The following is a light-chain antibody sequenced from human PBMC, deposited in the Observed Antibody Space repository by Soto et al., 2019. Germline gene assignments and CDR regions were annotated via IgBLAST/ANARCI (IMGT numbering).Light chain of an antibody. CDR1: SSDVGGYNY. V-gene: IGLV2-14*01. CDR3: SSYTGSSTPLV. J-gene: IGLJ2*01. CDR2: DVS. Sequence: QSVLTQPASVSGSPGQSITISCTGTSSDVGGYNYVSWYQQHPGKAPKLMISDVSNRPSGVSNRFSGSKSGNTASLTISGLQAEDEADYYCSSYTGSSTPLVFGGGTKVTVL.